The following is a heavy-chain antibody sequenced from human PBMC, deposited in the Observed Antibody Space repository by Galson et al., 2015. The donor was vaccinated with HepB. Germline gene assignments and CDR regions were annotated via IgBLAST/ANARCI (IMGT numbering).Heavy chain of an antibody. CDR1: GFTFSSYW. CDR2: INQDGSGK. V-gene: IGHV3-7*03. J-gene: IGHJ4*02. Sequence: SLRLSCAASGFTFSSYWMSWVRQAPGKGLEWVANINQDGSGKYYVDSVKGRFTISRDNAKNSLYLQMNSLRAEDTALYYCARDHDNGRYYQGYFEFWGQGTLVTVSS. D-gene: IGHD3-22*01. CDR3: ARDHDNGRYYQGYFEF.